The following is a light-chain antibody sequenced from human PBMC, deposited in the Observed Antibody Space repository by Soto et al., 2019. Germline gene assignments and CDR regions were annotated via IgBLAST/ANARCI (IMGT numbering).Light chain of an antibody. CDR1: RTDVDGYDY. Sequence: QSALTQPASVSGSPGQSIAISCTGVRTDVDGYDYVSWYQQHPGQAPQLIIYDVYNRPSGVSHRFSGSKSGNTASLAISGLQAEDEADYYCSSYTSSGNYVFGTGTKVTVL. J-gene: IGLJ1*01. V-gene: IGLV2-14*03. CDR3: SSYTSSGNYV. CDR2: DVY.